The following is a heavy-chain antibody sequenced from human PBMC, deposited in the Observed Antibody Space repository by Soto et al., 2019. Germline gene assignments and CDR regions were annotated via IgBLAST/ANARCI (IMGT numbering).Heavy chain of an antibody. Sequence: ASVKVSCKVSGYTLTELSTHWVRQAPGKGLEWMGGFDPEDGETIYAQKFQGRVTMTEDTSTDTAYMELSSLRSEDTAVYYCATAPYDFPSNFDYWGQGTLVTVSS. J-gene: IGHJ4*02. CDR1: GYTLTELS. CDR2: FDPEDGET. V-gene: IGHV1-24*01. CDR3: ATAPYDFPSNFDY. D-gene: IGHD3-3*01.